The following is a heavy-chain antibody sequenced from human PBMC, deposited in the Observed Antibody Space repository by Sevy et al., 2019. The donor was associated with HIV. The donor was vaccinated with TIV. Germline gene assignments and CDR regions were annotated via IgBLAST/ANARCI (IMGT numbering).Heavy chain of an antibody. D-gene: IGHD3-3*01. Sequence: SQTLSLTCAISGDSVSSNSAAWNWIRQSPSRGLEWLGRTYYRSKWYNDYAVSVKSRLTINPDTSKNQFSLQLNSVTPEDTAVDYCAREWKAYDDFGSGYCDYWGQGTLVTVSS. V-gene: IGHV6-1*01. CDR1: GDSVSSNSAA. CDR2: TYYRSKWYN. CDR3: AREWKAYDDFGSGYCDY. J-gene: IGHJ4*02.